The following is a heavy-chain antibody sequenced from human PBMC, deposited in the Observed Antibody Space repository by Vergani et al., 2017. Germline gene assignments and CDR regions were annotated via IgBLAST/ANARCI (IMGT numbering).Heavy chain of an antibody. J-gene: IGHJ3*02. CDR2: IKQDGSEK. V-gene: IGHV3-7*01. CDR3: ARDPGAEVTTQGDAFDI. Sequence: EVQLVESGGGLVQPGGSLRLSCAASGFTFSSYWMSWVRQAPGKGLEWVANIKQDGSEKYYVDSVKGRFTISRDNAKNSLYLQMNSLRAEDTAVYYCARDPGAEVTTQGDAFDIWGQGTMVTVSS. D-gene: IGHD4-17*01. CDR1: GFTFSSYW.